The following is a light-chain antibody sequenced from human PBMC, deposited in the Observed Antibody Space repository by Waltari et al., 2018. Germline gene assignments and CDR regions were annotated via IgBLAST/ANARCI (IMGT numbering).Light chain of an antibody. J-gene: IGKJ1*01. Sequence: DIQMTQSPSTLSASVGETVLISCRASQSITTSLAWYQQKPGKAPDVLIYGASNLESGVPSRFSGSGSGTEFTLTISSLQPDDFATYYCQQYKSYKTFGQGTRVEIK. CDR3: QQYKSYKT. CDR1: QSITTS. CDR2: GAS. V-gene: IGKV1-5*03.